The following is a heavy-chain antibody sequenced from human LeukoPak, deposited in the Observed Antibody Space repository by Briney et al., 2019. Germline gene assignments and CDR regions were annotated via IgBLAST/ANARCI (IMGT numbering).Heavy chain of an antibody. J-gene: IGHJ4*02. V-gene: IGHV3-30*04. D-gene: IGHD2-8*01. CDR2: ISYDGSNK. CDR3: ARGDLIVLMVYGDY. Sequence: GRSLRLSCAASGFTFSSYAMHWVRQAPGKGLGWVAVISYDGSNKYYADSVKGRFTISRDNSKNTLYLQMNSLRAEDTAVYYCARGDLIVLMVYGDYWGQGTLVTVSS. CDR1: GFTFSSYA.